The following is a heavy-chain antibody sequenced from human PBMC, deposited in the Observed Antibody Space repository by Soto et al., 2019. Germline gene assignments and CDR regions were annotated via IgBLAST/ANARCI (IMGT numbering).Heavy chain of an antibody. D-gene: IGHD6-19*01. J-gene: IGHJ4*02. Sequence: QVQLVQSGGEVKKRGASVKVSCKASGDTVTKYGISWVRQAPGQGLEWLGWISFYNGHTNYALKFQDRITFTTDTSTSTASMEFRSLTSDDTAVYYCASATSIAVAGKETWGQGTLVTVSS. CDR1: GDTVTKYG. V-gene: IGHV1-18*01. CDR3: ASATSIAVAGKET. CDR2: ISFYNGHT.